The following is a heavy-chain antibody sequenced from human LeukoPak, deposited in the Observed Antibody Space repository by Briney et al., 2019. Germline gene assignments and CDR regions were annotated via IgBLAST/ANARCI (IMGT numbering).Heavy chain of an antibody. CDR1: GFTFSSHA. J-gene: IGHJ4*02. Sequence: GGSLRLSCAASGFTFSSHAMSWVRQAPGKGLEWVSAISGSGGNTYDADSVKGRFTISRDNTKNTLYLQMNSLRAENTAVYYCAKVEASSWQPVTPSDYWGQGTLVTVPS. D-gene: IGHD4-23*01. V-gene: IGHV3-23*01. CDR2: ISGSGGNT. CDR3: AKVEASSWQPVTPSDY.